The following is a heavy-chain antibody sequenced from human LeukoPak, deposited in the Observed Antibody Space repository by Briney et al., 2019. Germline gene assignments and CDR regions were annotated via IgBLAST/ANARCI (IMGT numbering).Heavy chain of an antibody. J-gene: IGHJ5*02. Sequence: PGGSLRLSCAASGFTFSSYAMSWVRQAPGKGLEWVSAISGSGGSTYYADSVKGRFTISRDNSKNTLYLQMSSLRVEDTAIYYCARERLSYCGADCPWGQGTQVTVSS. CDR1: GFTFSSYA. V-gene: IGHV3-23*01. CDR3: ARERLSYCGADCP. CDR2: ISGSGGST. D-gene: IGHD2-21*02.